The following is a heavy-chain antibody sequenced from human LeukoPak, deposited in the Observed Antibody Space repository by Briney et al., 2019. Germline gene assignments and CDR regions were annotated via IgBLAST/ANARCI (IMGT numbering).Heavy chain of an antibody. D-gene: IGHD3-9*01. CDR1: GFSFSTYN. J-gene: IGHJ4*02. Sequence: GGSLRVSCAASGFSFSTYNMNWVRQAPGKGLEWVSSITMSSTYIYHADSVKGRFTISRDNAKNSLFLQMNSLRAEDTAVYYCARVLRDYYFDYWGQGTLVTVSS. CDR2: ITMSSTYI. V-gene: IGHV3-21*01. CDR3: ARVLRDYYFDY.